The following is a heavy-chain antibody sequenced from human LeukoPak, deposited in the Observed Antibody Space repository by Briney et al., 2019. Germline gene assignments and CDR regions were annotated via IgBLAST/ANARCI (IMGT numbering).Heavy chain of an antibody. CDR1: GFTFGDYA. CDR3: VSGWYFDY. Sequence: GGSLRLSCTASGFTFGDYAMNWVRQAPGKGLEWVSFIRSKAYGGTTEYAASVKGRFTISRDDSKSIAYLQMNSLRAEDTAVYYCVSGWYFDYWGQGTLVTVSS. V-gene: IGHV3-49*04. CDR2: IRSKAYGGTT. J-gene: IGHJ4*02. D-gene: IGHD6-19*01.